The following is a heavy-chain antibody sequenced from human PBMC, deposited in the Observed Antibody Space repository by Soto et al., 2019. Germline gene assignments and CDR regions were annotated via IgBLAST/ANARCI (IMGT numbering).Heavy chain of an antibody. CDR1: GDSISSSLNY. CDR2: GFYTGTA. D-gene: IGHD2-21*01. J-gene: IGHJ5*02. Sequence: PSETLSLTCSVSGDSISSSLNYWAWIRQPPGQGLEWIGSGFYTGTAYSNPSLKSRVTISVDTSKNQLSLRLTSLTAADTAVYFCARNRRVSIGVDWFDPWCPATLPTVSS. CDR3: ARNRRVSIGVDWFDP. V-gene: IGHV4-39*01.